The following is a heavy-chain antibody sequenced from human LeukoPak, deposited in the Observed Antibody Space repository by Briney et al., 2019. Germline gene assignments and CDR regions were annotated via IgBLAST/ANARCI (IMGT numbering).Heavy chain of an antibody. CDR1: GGTFSSYA. D-gene: IGHD5-24*01. Sequence: ASVKVSCKASGGTFSSYAISWVRQAPGQGLEWMGGIIPIFGTANYAQKFQGRVTITADESTSTAYMELSSLRSEDTAVYYCARVGWLQLHGTFDYWGQGTLVTVSS. CDR3: ARVGWLQLHGTFDY. CDR2: IIPIFGTA. V-gene: IGHV1-69*13. J-gene: IGHJ4*02.